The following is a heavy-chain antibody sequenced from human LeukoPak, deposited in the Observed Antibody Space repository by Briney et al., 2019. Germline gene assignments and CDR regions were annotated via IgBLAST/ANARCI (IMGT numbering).Heavy chain of an antibody. Sequence: GGSLRLSCAASGFTFSSYWMSWVRQAPGKGLEWVANIKQDGSEKYNVDSVKGRFTISRDNAKNSLYLQMNSLRAEDTAVYYCASGYDSSGYYFGYWGQGTLVTVSS. V-gene: IGHV3-7*01. CDR1: GFTFSSYW. CDR2: IKQDGSEK. D-gene: IGHD3-22*01. J-gene: IGHJ4*02. CDR3: ASGYDSSGYYFGY.